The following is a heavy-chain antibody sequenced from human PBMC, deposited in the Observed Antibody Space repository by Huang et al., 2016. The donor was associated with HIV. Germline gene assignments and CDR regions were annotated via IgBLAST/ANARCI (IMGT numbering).Heavy chain of an antibody. D-gene: IGHD4-17*01. CDR2: SGTAGDT. CDR1: GFIFSSYD. V-gene: IGHV3-13*01. J-gene: IGHJ4*02. CDR3: ARVGDYGDYSCDH. Sequence: EVQLVESGGGLVQPGGSLRLSCAASGFIFSSYDMQWVRQVTRKGLEWVSRSGTAGDTYYPGSVKGRFTISRDNAKNSLYLQMNSLRAGDTAMYYCARVGDYGDYSCDHWGQGTLVTVSP.